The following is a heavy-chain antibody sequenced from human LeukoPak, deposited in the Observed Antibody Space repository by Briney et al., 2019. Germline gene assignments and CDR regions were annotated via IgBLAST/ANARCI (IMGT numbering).Heavy chain of an antibody. CDR1: GGTFSSYA. V-gene: IGHV1-69*04. CDR2: IIPILGIA. CDR3: ARAVGNYYGSGSYYNY. Sequence: SVKVSCKASGGTFSSYAISWVRQAPGQGLEWMGRIIPILGIANYAQKFQGRVTITADKSTSTAYMELSSLRSEDTAVYYCARAVGNYYGSGSYYNYWGQGTLVTVSS. J-gene: IGHJ4*02. D-gene: IGHD3-10*01.